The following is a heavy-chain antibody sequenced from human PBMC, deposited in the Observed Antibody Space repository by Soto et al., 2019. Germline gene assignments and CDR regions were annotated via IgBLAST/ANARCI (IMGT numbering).Heavy chain of an antibody. CDR3: ARPKAVVVSEDAFDI. CDR2: IYPGDSDT. CDR1: GYSFTSYW. V-gene: IGHV5-51*01. J-gene: IGHJ3*02. D-gene: IGHD2-15*01. Sequence: GESLKISCKGSGYSFTSYWIGWVLQMPWKGLEWMGIIYPGDSDTRYSPSFQGQVTISADKSISTAYLQWSSLKASDTAMYYCARPKAVVVSEDAFDIWGQGTMVTVSS.